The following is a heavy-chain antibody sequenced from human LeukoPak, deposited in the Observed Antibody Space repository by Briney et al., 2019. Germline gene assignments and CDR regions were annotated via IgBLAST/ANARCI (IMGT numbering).Heavy chain of an antibody. Sequence: GGSLRLSCAASGFTFRSYDMHWVRQAAGKGLEWVSGIGNAGEIYYPESVKGRFTISRDNAKNSFYLQLNSLRSEDTAVYYCAELGITMIGGVWGKGTTVTISS. V-gene: IGHV3-13*01. CDR1: GFTFRSYD. CDR3: AELGITMIGGV. J-gene: IGHJ6*04. D-gene: IGHD3-10*02. CDR2: IGNAGEI.